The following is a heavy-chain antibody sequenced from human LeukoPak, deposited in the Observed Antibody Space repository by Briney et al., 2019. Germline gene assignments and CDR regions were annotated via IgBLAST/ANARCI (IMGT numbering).Heavy chain of an antibody. J-gene: IGHJ4*02. CDR1: GFTFSSYA. CDR2: VSGSGSGT. CDR3: ANLKWLVPWGYDY. Sequence: PGGSLRLSCAASGFTFSSYAMSWVRQAPGKGLEWVSTVSGSGSGTYYADSVKGRFTISRDNSKNTLYLQMNSLRAEDTAVYYCANLKWLVPWGYDYWGQGTLVAVSS. V-gene: IGHV3-23*01. D-gene: IGHD5-12*01.